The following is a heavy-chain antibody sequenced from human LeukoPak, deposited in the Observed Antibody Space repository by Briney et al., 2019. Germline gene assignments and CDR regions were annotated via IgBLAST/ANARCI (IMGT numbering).Heavy chain of an antibody. CDR2: IYYSGST. Sequence: PSETLSLTCTVSGGSISSYYWSWIRQPPGKGLEWIGYIYYSGSTNYNPSLKNRVTISVDTSKNQFSLKLSSVTAADTAVNYCARGLGSHSAWGQGTLVTVSS. CDR3: ARGLGSHSA. V-gene: IGHV4-59*01. CDR1: GGSISSYY. D-gene: IGHD1-26*01. J-gene: IGHJ5*02.